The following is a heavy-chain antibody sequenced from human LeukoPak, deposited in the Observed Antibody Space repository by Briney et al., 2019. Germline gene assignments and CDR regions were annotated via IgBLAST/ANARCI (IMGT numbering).Heavy chain of an antibody. CDR1: GYTFTSYD. V-gene: IGHV1-8*03. CDR3: ARGTALSGTSDYLDS. Sequence: ASVKVSCKASGYTFTSYDINWVRQAPGQGLEWMGWMNPNSLNTGYAQRFQGRITLTRDTSIGTAYMELRSLRSEDTAVYYCARGTALSGTSDYLDSWGQGTLVTVSS. J-gene: IGHJ4*02. D-gene: IGHD6-19*01. CDR2: MNPNSLNT.